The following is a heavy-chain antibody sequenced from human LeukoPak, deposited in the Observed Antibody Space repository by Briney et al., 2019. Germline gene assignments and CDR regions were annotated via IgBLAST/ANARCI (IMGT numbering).Heavy chain of an antibody. CDR2: IYYSGST. V-gene: IGHV4-59*01. CDR1: GGSISSYY. D-gene: IGHD5-12*01. Sequence: SETLSLTCTVSGGSISSYYWSWIRQPPGRGLEWIGYIYYSGSTNYNPSLKSRVTISVDTSKNQFSLKLSSVTAADTAVYYCARDRYGGFDYWGQGTLVTVSS. J-gene: IGHJ4*02. CDR3: ARDRYGGFDY.